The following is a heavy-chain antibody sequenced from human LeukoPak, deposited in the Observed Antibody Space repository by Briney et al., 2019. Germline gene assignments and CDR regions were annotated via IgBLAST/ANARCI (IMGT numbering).Heavy chain of an antibody. CDR2: IIPILGIA. Sequence: ASVTVSCKASGGTFSSYAISWVRQAPGQGLEWMGRIIPILGIANYAQKFQGRVTITADKSTSTAYMELSSLRSEDTAVYYCARVITMVRGVISWFDPWGQGTLVTVSS. J-gene: IGHJ5*02. V-gene: IGHV1-69*10. CDR3: ARVITMVRGVISWFDP. CDR1: GGTFSSYA. D-gene: IGHD3-10*01.